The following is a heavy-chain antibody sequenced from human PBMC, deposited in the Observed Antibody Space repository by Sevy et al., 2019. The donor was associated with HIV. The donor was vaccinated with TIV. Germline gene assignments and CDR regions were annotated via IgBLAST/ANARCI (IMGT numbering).Heavy chain of an antibody. D-gene: IGHD3-10*01. Sequence: GGSLRLSCVASGLTFSSYSMKWVRQAPGKGLEWVSSISSSISYIYYADSVKGRFTISRDNAKKSLYLQVNSLRAEDTAVYYCARDRDGSGSSGGYGMDVWGQGTTVTVSS. CDR3: ARDRDGSGSSGGYGMDV. J-gene: IGHJ6*02. CDR1: GLTFSSYS. V-gene: IGHV3-21*01. CDR2: ISSSISYI.